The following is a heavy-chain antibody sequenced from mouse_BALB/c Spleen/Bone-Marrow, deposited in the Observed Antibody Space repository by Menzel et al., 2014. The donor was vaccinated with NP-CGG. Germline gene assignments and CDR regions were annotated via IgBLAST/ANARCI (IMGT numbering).Heavy chain of an antibody. D-gene: IGHD1-1*01. V-gene: IGHV7-3*02. CDR2: IRNKANGYTT. CDR1: GFTFTDYY. CDR3: ARDDYGRGY. Sequence: EVKLQESGGGLVRPGGSLRLSCATSGFTFTDYYMSWVRQPPGKALEWLGFIRNKANGYTTEYSASVKGRFTISRDNSQSILYLQMNTLRAEDSATYYCARDDYGRGYWGQGTTLTVSS. J-gene: IGHJ2*01.